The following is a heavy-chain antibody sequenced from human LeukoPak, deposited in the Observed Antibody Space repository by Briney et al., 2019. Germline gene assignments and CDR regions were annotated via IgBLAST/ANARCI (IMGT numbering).Heavy chain of an antibody. Sequence: GGSLRLSCAASGFTFSDYYMSWIRQAPGKGLEWVSYISSSGSTIYYADSVKGRFTISRDNSKNTLYLQMNSLRAEDTAVYYCARDSLFDIVGDTEGDLDYWGQGTLVTVSS. J-gene: IGHJ4*02. CDR2: ISSSGSTI. V-gene: IGHV3-11*04. CDR1: GFTFSDYY. D-gene: IGHD1-26*01. CDR3: ARDSLFDIVGDTEGDLDY.